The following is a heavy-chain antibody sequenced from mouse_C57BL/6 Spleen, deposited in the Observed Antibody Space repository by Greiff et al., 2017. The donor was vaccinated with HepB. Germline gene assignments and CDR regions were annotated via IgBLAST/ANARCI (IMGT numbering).Heavy chain of an antibody. CDR2: ISDGGSYT. CDR1: GFTFSSYA. CDR3: ARKGPGAMDY. Sequence: EVQLVESGGGLVKPGGSLKLSCAASGFTFSSYAMSWVRQTPEKRLEWVATISDGGSYTYYPDNVKGRFTISRDNAKNNLYLQMSQLKSEDTAMYYCARKGPGAMDYWGQGTSVTVSS. V-gene: IGHV5-4*01. J-gene: IGHJ4*01.